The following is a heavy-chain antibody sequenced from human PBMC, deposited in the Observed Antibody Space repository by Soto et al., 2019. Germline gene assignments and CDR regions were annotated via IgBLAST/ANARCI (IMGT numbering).Heavy chain of an antibody. CDR1: GGTFSTSA. J-gene: IGHJ6*02. V-gene: IGHV1-69*12. Sequence: QVQLVQSGAEVKKPGSSVKVSCKDSGGTFSTSAISWVRQAPGQGLEWVGGIMPVFATPDYAQKFQGRVTISADESTTTAYLELTSLRTDDTAVYYCARDKDRQQLGGNYYYILDVWGQGTAIIVSS. D-gene: IGHD3-3*02. CDR3: ARDKDRQQLGGNYYYILDV. CDR2: IMPVFATP.